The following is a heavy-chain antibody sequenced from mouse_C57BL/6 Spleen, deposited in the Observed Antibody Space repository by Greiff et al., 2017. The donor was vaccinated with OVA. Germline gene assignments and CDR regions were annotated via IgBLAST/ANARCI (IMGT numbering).Heavy chain of an antibody. CDR3: TRRYYYYGSSYAMDY. CDR1: GFTFSDAW. CDR2: IRNKANNHAT. J-gene: IGHJ4*01. Sequence: EVMLVESGGGLVQPGGSMKLSCAASGFTFSDAWMDWVRQSPEKGLEWVAEIRNKANNHATYYAESVKGRFTISRDDSKSSVYLQMNSLRAEDTGIYYCTRRYYYYGSSYAMDYWGQGTSVTVSS. V-gene: IGHV6-6*01. D-gene: IGHD1-1*01.